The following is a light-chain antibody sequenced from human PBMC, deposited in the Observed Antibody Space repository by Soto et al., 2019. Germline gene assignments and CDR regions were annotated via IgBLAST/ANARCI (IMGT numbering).Light chain of an antibody. CDR1: QSINTY. CDR2: AAS. J-gene: IGKJ1*01. V-gene: IGKV1-39*01. CDR3: EQSDGSPPT. Sequence: DIQMTQSPSSLSASVGDRVTITCRASQSINTYLNWYQQKPGKAPKLLISAASSLQSGVPARFSGSGSGTDFTLIIRSVQPEDFATCYCEQSDGSPPTFGQGTKVYIK.